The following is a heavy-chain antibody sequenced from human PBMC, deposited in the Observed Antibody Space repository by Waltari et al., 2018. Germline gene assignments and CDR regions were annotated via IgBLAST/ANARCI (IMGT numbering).Heavy chain of an antibody. CDR3: ARDDSGSSALNAFDI. D-gene: IGHD1-26*01. J-gene: IGHJ3*02. Sequence: QVQLQESGPGLVKPSETLSLTCTVSGGSITDHYWSWIRQPPGKGLESIWYIYYSGRTYYNPSLKSRVTISVDTSKNQFSLKLSSVTAADTAVYYCARDDSGSSALNAFDIWGQGTMVTVSS. V-gene: IGHV4-59*11. CDR2: IYYSGRT. CDR1: GGSITDHY.